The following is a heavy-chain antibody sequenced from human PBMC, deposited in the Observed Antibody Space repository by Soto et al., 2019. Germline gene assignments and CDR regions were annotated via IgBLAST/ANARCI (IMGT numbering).Heavy chain of an antibody. V-gene: IGHV4-59*01. CDR3: ARSGAPRGVNEEFDY. CDR1: GGSISSYY. J-gene: IGHJ4*02. Sequence: PSETLSLTCSVSGGSISSYYWSWIRQPPGKGLEWIGYISYSGSTNYNPSLKSRVTMSVDTSKHQLSLKLSSVTAADTAVYYCARSGAPRGVNEEFDYWGQGTLVTVSS. CDR2: ISYSGST. D-gene: IGHD3-10*01.